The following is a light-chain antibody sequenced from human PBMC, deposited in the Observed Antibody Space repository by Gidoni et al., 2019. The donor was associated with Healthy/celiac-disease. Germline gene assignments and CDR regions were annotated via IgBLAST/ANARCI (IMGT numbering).Light chain of an antibody. CDR3: QQYNNWPYS. V-gene: IGKV3-15*01. Sequence: EIVMTQSPATLSVSPGERATLSCRASQSVSSNLAWYQQKPGQAPRLLIYGASTRATGIPARFSGSGSGTEFTLTISSLQSEDFAVYHCQQYNNWPYSFGQXTKLEIK. CDR1: QSVSSN. J-gene: IGKJ2*03. CDR2: GAS.